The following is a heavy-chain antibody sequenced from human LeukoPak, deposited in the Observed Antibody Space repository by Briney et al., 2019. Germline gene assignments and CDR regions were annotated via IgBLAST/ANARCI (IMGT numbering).Heavy chain of an antibody. CDR2: LETSGSTA. D-gene: IGHD2-21*02. CDR3: AKDLVVVTPSGIFDP. J-gene: IGHJ3*01. V-gene: IGHV3-23*01. CDR1: GFTFSTYA. Sequence: GGSLRLSCAASGFTFSTYAMSWVRQSPGKGLEWVSTLETSGSTAYYADSLKGRFTISRDNSKNTLYLQMNSLKVEDTAVYYCAKDLVVVTPSGIFDPWGRGTMVTVS.